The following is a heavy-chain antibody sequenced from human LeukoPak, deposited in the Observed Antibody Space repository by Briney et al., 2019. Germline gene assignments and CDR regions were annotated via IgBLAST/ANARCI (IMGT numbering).Heavy chain of an antibody. J-gene: IGHJ4*02. D-gene: IGHD2-21*01. CDR2: ISVSGNT. CDR1: GFTLSSYA. V-gene: IGHV3-23*01. Sequence: GGSLRLSCAASGFTLSSYAMSWVRQAPGKGLEWVSTISVSGNTYHADSVKGRFTISRDSSKNTLYLQMNRLRAEDAAVYYCAKAPVTTCSGAYCYPFDYWGQGTLVTASS. CDR3: AKAPVTTCSGAYCYPFDY.